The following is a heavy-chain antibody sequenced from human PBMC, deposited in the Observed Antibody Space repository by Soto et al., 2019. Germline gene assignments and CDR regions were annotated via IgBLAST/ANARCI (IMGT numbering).Heavy chain of an antibody. J-gene: IGHJ4*02. D-gene: IGHD6-6*01. Sequence: EVQLVESGGGLVQPGRSLRLSCAASGFTFDDYAMHWVRQAPGKGLEWVSGISWNSGSIGYADSVKGRFTIPRDNAKNSLYLQMNSLRAEDTALYYCAKDYSSSPDYFDYWGQGTLVTVSS. CDR1: GFTFDDYA. V-gene: IGHV3-9*01. CDR2: ISWNSGSI. CDR3: AKDYSSSPDYFDY.